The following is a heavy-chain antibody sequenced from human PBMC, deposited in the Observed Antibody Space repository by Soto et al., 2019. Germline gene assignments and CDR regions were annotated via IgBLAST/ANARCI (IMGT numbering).Heavy chain of an antibody. Sequence: QVQLVESGGGVVQPGRSLRLSCAASGFTFSSYGMHWVRQAPGKGLEWVAVIWYDGSNKYYADSVKGRFTISRDNSKNTLYLQMNSLRAEDTAVYYCARDSMAYGPPPPNWFDPWGQGTLVTVSS. D-gene: IGHD2-8*01. V-gene: IGHV3-33*01. CDR3: ARDSMAYGPPPPNWFDP. CDR2: IWYDGSNK. CDR1: GFTFSSYG. J-gene: IGHJ5*02.